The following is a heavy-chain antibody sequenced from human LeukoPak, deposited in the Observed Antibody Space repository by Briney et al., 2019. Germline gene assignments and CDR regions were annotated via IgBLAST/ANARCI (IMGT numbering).Heavy chain of an antibody. D-gene: IGHD2-2*01. J-gene: IGHJ5*02. V-gene: IGHV3-23*01. CDR1: GFTFSSYA. Sequence: QPGGSLRVSCAASGFTFSSYAMSWVRQAPGKGLEWVSGISASGGSTYHADSVKGRFTISRDNSKNTLFLQMNSLRAEDTAVYYCAKGDTSLPGAWFDPWGQGTLVTVSS. CDR2: ISASGGST. CDR3: AKGDTSLPGAWFDP.